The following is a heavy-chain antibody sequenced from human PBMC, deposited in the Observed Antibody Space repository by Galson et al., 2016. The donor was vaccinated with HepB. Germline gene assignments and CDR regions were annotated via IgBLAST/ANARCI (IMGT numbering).Heavy chain of an antibody. V-gene: IGHV5-51*01. CDR1: GYSFSSNW. D-gene: IGHD6-19*01. Sequence: QSGAEVKKPGESLKISCKGSGYSFSSNWIGWVRQMPGKGLEWMGIIYPGDSDTRYSPSFQGQVTISADKSITTAYLQWSSLKASDTAMYYCARQEVAVAGPFDYWGQATLVTVSS. CDR2: IYPGDSDT. CDR3: ARQEVAVAGPFDY. J-gene: IGHJ4*02.